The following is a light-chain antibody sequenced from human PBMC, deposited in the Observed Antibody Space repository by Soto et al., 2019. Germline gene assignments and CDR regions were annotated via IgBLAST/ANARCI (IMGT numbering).Light chain of an antibody. V-gene: IGLV2-23*02. Sequence: QSALTQPASVSGSPGQTITISCTGTSSDIGGYDVVSWYQQHPGKAPKLLIYEVAKRPSGVSNRFSGSKSGSTASLTVSGLQAEDEADYHCCSFAGGTTFWLFGGGTKVTVL. CDR3: CSFAGGTTFWL. CDR1: SSDIGGYDV. J-gene: IGLJ3*02. CDR2: EVA.